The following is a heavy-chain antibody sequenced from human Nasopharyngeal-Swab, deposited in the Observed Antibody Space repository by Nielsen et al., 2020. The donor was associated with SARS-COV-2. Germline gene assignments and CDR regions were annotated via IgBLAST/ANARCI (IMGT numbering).Heavy chain of an antibody. CDR3: ARDIAARPASPSYYYGMDV. Sequence: WIRQPPGKGLKWIGEINDSGSTNYNPSLKSRVTISVDTSKNQFSLKLSSVTAADTAVYYCARDIAARPASPSYYYGMDVWGQGTTVTVSS. CDR2: INDSGST. V-gene: IGHV4-34*01. D-gene: IGHD6-6*01. J-gene: IGHJ6*02.